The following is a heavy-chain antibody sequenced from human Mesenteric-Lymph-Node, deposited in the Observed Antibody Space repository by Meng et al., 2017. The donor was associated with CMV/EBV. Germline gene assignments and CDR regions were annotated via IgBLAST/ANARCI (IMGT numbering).Heavy chain of an antibody. CDR2: ISYSGST. CDR3: ARDRVDTAVNAFDI. Sequence: GSLRLSCTVSGYSISSGNYWGWIRQPPGKGLEWIGYISYSGSTNYSPSLKSRVTISVDASKNQFSLKLSSVTAADTAIYYCARDRVDTAVNAFDIWGQGTMVTVSS. CDR1: GYSISSGNY. J-gene: IGHJ3*02. V-gene: IGHV4-61*01. D-gene: IGHD5-18*01.